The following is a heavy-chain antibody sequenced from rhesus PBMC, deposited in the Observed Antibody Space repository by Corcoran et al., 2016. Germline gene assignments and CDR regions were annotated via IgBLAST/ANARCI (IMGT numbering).Heavy chain of an antibody. CDR3: AKEEEWLHIFDY. Sequence: EVQLVETGGGLVQPGGSLKLSCAASGFTFSSYGMSWVRQAPGKGLEWVAAINSVGGSTYSADSVKGRFTISRDNSKNTLSLQMNSLRAEDTAVYYCAKEEEWLHIFDYWGQGVLVTVSS. V-gene: IGHV3S5*01. CDR1: GFTFSSYG. D-gene: IGHD2-21*01. J-gene: IGHJ4*01. CDR2: INSVGGST.